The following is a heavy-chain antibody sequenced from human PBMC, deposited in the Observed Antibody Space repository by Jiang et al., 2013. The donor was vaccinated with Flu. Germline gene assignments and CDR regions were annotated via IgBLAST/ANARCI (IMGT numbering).Heavy chain of an antibody. CDR3: ARHSRTYYDFDY. V-gene: IGHV4-59*01. Sequence: GLVKPSETLSLTCTVSGGSISSYYWSWIRQTPGKGLEWIGYISYSGSTNYNPSLKSRVTISADTSKNQFSLEVTSVTAADTAVYYCARHSRTYYDFDYWGQGTLVTVSS. CDR2: ISYSGST. D-gene: IGHD2/OR15-2a*01. CDR1: GGSISSYY. J-gene: IGHJ4*02.